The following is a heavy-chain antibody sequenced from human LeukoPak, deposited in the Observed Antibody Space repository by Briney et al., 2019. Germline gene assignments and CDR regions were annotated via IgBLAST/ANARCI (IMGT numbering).Heavy chain of an antibody. D-gene: IGHD3-10*02. CDR2: IHTSWTT. CDR3: ASGNYYVGGGRSSTPG. V-gene: IGHV4-4*07. CDR1: GGSMSSYY. Sequence: SETLSLTCAVSGGSMSSYYYSFIRQPAGKGLEWIGRIHTSWTTYYNPSLKSRVTMSVDTSRNQFSLRLTSVTAADTAVYYCASGNYYVGGGRSSTPGWSQGTLVTVSS. J-gene: IGHJ4*02.